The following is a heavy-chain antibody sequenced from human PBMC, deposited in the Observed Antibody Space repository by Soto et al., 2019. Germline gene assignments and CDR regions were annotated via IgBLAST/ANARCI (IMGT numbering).Heavy chain of an antibody. CDR3: ARDRSGDDYYYYYGMDV. D-gene: IGHD3-10*01. CDR2: ICNNGSNK. J-gene: IGHJ6*02. V-gene: IGHV3-33*08. Sequence: PGGSLRLSCAASGFTFSSYSMNWVRQAPGKGLEWVAVICNNGSNKYYADSVKGRFTISRDNSKNTLYLQMNSLRAEDTAVYYCARDRSGDDYYYYYGMDVWGQGTTVTVSS. CDR1: GFTFSSYS.